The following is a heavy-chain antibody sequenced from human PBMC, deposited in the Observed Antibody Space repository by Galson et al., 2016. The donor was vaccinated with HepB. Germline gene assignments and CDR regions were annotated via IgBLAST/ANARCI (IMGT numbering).Heavy chain of an antibody. CDR1: GGSTTTYY. J-gene: IGHJ4*02. CDR2: IYHSGST. CDR3: AKWGGVGGAYHLD. Sequence: ETLSLTCTVSGGSTTTYYWSWIRQPPGKGLEWIGEIYHSGSTNYNPSLKSRATISVDKSTNQFSLKLSSVTAAETAVYYCAKWGGVGGAYHLDWGQGTLVTVSS. V-gene: IGHV4-59*12. D-gene: IGHD3-10*01.